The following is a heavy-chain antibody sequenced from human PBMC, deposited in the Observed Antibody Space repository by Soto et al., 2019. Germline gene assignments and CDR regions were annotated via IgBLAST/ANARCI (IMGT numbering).Heavy chain of an antibody. V-gene: IGHV4-34*01. CDR1: GGSFSGYY. D-gene: IGHD2-15*01. CDR3: AWGTYCSGGSCSGDY. Sequence: SETLSLTCAVYGGSFSGYYWSWIRQPPGKGLEWIGEINHSGSTNYNPSIKSRVTISVDKSKNQFSLKLSSVTAADTAVYYCAWGTYCSGGSCSGDYWGQGTLVTVSS. J-gene: IGHJ4*02. CDR2: INHSGST.